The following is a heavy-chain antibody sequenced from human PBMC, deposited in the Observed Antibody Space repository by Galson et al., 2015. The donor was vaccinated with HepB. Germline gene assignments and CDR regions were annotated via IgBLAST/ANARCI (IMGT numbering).Heavy chain of an antibody. CDR3: AREGKGQWLGGGDY. CDR1: GYTFTSYG. D-gene: IGHD6-19*01. CDR2: ISAYNGNT. Sequence: SVKVSCKASGYTFTSYGFSWVRQAPGQGLEWMGWISAYNGNTNCAQKLQGRVTMTTDTSTSTAYMELRSLRSDDTAVYYCAREGKGQWLGGGDYWGQGTLVTVSS. V-gene: IGHV1-18*01. J-gene: IGHJ4*02.